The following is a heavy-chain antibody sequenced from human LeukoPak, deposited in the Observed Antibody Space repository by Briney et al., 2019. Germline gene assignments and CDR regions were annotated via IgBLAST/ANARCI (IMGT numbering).Heavy chain of an antibody. J-gene: IGHJ4*02. CDR2: ISGSGGNT. V-gene: IGHV3-23*01. CDR3: AKGPSIVVVVAALGY. D-gene: IGHD2-15*01. Sequence: GGSLRLSCAASGFTFSSYAMSWVRQAPGKGLEWVSAISGSGGNTYYADSVKGRFTISRDNTKNTLYLQMNSLRAEDTAVYYCAKGPSIVVVVAALGYWGQGTLVTVSS. CDR1: GFTFSSYA.